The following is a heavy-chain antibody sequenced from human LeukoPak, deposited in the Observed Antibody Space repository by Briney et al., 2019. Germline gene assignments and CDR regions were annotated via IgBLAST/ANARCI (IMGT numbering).Heavy chain of an antibody. CDR1: GFTFSSYA. CDR2: ISYDGSNK. Sequence: GGSLRLSCAASGFTFSSYAMHWVPQAPGKGLEWVAVISYDGSNKYYADSVKGRFTISRDNSKNTLHLQMNSLRAEDTAVYYCARGDDYGDYFDYWGQGTLVTVSS. J-gene: IGHJ4*02. V-gene: IGHV3-30-3*01. D-gene: IGHD4-17*01. CDR3: ARGDDYGDYFDY.